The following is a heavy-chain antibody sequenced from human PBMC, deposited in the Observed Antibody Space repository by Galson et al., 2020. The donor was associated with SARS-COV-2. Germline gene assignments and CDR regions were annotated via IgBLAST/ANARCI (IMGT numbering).Heavy chain of an antibody. V-gene: IGHV5-51*01. CDR3: ARPHIAVARLAAFDI. CDR2: IYPGDSDT. J-gene: IGHJ3*02. Sequence: GESLKISCKGSGYSFTNYWIGWVRQMPGKGLDWMGVIYPGDSDTTYSPSFQGQVTISADKSTSTAYLQWSSLKASDTAMYYCARPHIAVARLAAFDIWGQGTMVTVSS. CDR1: GYSFTNYW. D-gene: IGHD6-19*01.